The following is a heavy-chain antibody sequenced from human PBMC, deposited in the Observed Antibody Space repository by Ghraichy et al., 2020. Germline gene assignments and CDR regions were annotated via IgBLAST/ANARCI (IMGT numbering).Heavy chain of an antibody. CDR3: ARESGSWYFDL. Sequence: SQTLSLTCTVSGGSISSYYWSWIRQPPGKGLEWIGYMYYSGSTNYNPSLKSRVTISVDTSKNQFSLKLSSVIAADTAVYYCARESGSWYFDLWGRGTLVTVSS. J-gene: IGHJ2*01. CDR1: GGSISSYY. CDR2: MYYSGST. D-gene: IGHD3-10*01. V-gene: IGHV4-59*01.